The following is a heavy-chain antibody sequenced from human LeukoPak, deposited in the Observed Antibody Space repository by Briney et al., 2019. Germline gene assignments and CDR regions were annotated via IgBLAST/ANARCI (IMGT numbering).Heavy chain of an antibody. CDR2: TYYRSKWYN. V-gene: IGHV6-1*01. D-gene: IGHD6-19*01. CDR3: AREVAGRKDY. J-gene: IGHJ4*02. CDR1: GDIVSSNSVA. Sequence: SQTLSLTCAISGDIVSSNSVAWNWIRQSPSRGLEWLGRTYYRSKWYNDYPVSVKSRITINPDTSKNQFSLQLNSVTPEDTAMYYCAREVAGRKDYWGQGTLVTVSS.